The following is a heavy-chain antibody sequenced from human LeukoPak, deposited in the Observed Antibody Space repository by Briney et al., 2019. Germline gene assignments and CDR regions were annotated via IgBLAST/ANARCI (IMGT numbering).Heavy chain of an antibody. CDR3: ASSTWIQPAFDI. Sequence: SETLSLTCTVSGGSISSYYWSWIRQPPGKGLEWIGYIYTSGSTNYNPSLKSRVTISVDTSKNQFSLKLSSVTAADTAVYYCASSTWIQPAFDIWAKGQWSPSLQ. J-gene: IGHJ3*02. V-gene: IGHV4-4*09. CDR2: IYTSGST. CDR1: GGSISSYY. D-gene: IGHD5-18*01.